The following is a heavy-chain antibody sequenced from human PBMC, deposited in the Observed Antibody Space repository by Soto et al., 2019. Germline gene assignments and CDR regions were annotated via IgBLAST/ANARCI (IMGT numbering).Heavy chain of an antibody. CDR3: ARDSPPNDPDDYGDAFDI. CDR2: LYSGGST. J-gene: IGHJ3*02. Sequence: EVQLVESGGGLIQPGGSLRLSCAASGFTVSSKYMNWVRQAPGKGLEWVSVLYSGGSTSYADSVKGRFTVSRDNSKNTLYLQMHSLRAEDTAVYYCARDSPPNDPDDYGDAFDIWGQGTMVTVSS. V-gene: IGHV3-53*01. D-gene: IGHD4-17*01. CDR1: GFTVSSKY.